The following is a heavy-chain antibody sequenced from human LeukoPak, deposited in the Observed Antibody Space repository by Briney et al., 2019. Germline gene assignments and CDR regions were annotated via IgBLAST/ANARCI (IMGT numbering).Heavy chain of an antibody. CDR3: ASFVSGGKQWLVRQSAFDI. J-gene: IGHJ3*02. V-gene: IGHV1-18*01. Sequence: ASVKVSCKASGYTFTSYGISWVRQAPGQGLEWMGWISAYNGNTNHAQKLQGRVTMTTDTSTSTAYMELRSLRSDDTAVYYCASFVSGGKQWLVRQSAFDIWGQGTMVTVSS. D-gene: IGHD6-19*01. CDR2: ISAYNGNT. CDR1: GYTFTSYG.